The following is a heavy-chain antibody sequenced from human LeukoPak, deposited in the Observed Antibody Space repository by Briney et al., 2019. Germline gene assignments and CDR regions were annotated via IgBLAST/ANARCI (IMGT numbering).Heavy chain of an antibody. CDR2: IYYSGNT. D-gene: IGHD2-21*02. CDR1: GGSIKSRYYD. J-gene: IGHJ4*02. Sequence: SETLSLTCTVSGGSIKSRYYDWGWIRQPPGKGLEWIGSIYYSGNTYYNPSLKSRVTISVDTSKNQFSLRLSSVTAADTAVYYCARHEVSYCGGDCYSPGFAPPDFDYWGQGTLVTVSS. CDR3: ARHEVSYCGGDCYSPGFAPPDFDY. V-gene: IGHV4-39*01.